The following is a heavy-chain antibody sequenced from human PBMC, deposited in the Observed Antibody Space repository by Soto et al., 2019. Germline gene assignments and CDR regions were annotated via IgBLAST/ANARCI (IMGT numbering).Heavy chain of an antibody. CDR3: AKNHSGSSLAY. CDR2: MNPHTGET. V-gene: IGHV1-8*02. D-gene: IGHD6-6*01. J-gene: IGHJ4*02. CDR1: GYNFISSE. Sequence: QVQLVQSGAEVKKPGASVKVSCKTSGYNFISSEISWVRQAPGQGLELMGWMNPHTGETDATRKFQGRLTMTRNTSINTAYLELSSLTSEDTAVYYCAKNHSGSSLAYWGQGSLVTVSS.